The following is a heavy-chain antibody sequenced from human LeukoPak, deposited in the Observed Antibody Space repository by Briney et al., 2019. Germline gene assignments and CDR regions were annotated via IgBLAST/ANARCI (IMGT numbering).Heavy chain of an antibody. V-gene: IGHV3-23*01. D-gene: IGHD3-22*01. CDR1: GFTFSSYV. CDR2: ISGSGGST. J-gene: IGHJ4*02. Sequence: GGSLRHSCAASGFTFSSYVMNWVRQAPGEGLEWVSTISGSGGSTYYADSVQGRFTISRDNSKNTLYLEMNSLRSEDTAIYYCAKESSSGYFNWGQGTLVSVSS. CDR3: AKESSSGYFN.